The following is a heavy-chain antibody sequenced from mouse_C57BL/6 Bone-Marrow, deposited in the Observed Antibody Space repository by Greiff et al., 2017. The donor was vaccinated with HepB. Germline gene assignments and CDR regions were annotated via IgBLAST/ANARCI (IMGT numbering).Heavy chain of an antibody. Sequence: EVQLQQSGPVLVKPGASVKMSCKASGYTFTDYYMNWVKQSHGKSLEWIGVINPYNGGTSYNQKFKGKATLTVDKSSSTAYMELNSLTSEDSAVYYCARSLTGTEFFDYWGQGTTLTVSS. CDR1: GYTFTDYY. V-gene: IGHV1-19*01. J-gene: IGHJ2*01. CDR2: INPYNGGT. CDR3: ARSLTGTEFFDY. D-gene: IGHD4-1*01.